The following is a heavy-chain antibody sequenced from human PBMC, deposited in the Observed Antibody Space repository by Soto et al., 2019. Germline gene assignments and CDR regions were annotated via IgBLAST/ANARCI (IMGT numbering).Heavy chain of an antibody. V-gene: IGHV3-33*01. D-gene: IGHD2-15*01. CDR2: IWYDGSNK. J-gene: IGHJ6*02. CDR1: GFTFSSYG. CDR3: ARERKSGGYYYYYYGMDV. Sequence: GGSLRLSCAASGFTFSSYGMHWVRQAPGKGLEWVAVIWYDGSNKYYADSVKGRFTISRDNSKNTLYLQMNSLRAEDTAVYYCARERKSGGYYYYYYGMDVWGQGTTVTVSS.